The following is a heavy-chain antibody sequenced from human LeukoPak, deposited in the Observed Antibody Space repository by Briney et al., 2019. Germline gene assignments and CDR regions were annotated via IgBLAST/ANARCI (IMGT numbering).Heavy chain of an antibody. CDR3: ARAFRVPTSAKIFDF. CDR1: GGSISSSSYY. D-gene: IGHD1-26*01. V-gene: IGHV4-39*07. CDR2: IYYSGHT. Sequence: SETLSLTCTVSGGSISSSSYYWGWIRQPPGKGLEWIGSIYYSGHTYYNPSLKSRISMSVDTSKNQFSLKLSSVTAADTAVYYCARAFRVPTSAKIFDFWGQGTLVTVSS. J-gene: IGHJ4*02.